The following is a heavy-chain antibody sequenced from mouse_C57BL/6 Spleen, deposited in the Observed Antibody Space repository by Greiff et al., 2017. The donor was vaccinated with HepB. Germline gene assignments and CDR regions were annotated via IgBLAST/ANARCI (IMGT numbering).Heavy chain of an antibody. CDR2: IYPRSGNT. CDR1: GYTFTSYG. J-gene: IGHJ4*01. CDR3: ARFYYYGSSLYYYAMDY. V-gene: IGHV1-81*01. Sequence: VQLQESGAELARPGASVKLSCKASGYTFTSYGLSWVKQRTGQGLEWIGEIYPRSGNTYYNEKFKGKATLTADKSSSTAYMELRSLTSEDSAVYFCARFYYYGSSLYYYAMDYWGQGTSVTVSS. D-gene: IGHD1-1*01.